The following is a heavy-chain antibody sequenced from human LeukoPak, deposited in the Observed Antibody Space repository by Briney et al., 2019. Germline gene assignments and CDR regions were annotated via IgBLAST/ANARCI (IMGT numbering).Heavy chain of an antibody. Sequence: SETLSLTCTVSGGSVTSGSYYWSWIRQPPGKGLEWIGYTYYSGSTNYNPSLKSRVTISVDTSKNQFSLKLRSVTAADTAVYYCARVGNRRTPFDYWGQGTLVTVSS. D-gene: IGHD1-14*01. V-gene: IGHV4-61*01. CDR1: GGSVTSGSYY. CDR2: TYYSGST. CDR3: ARVGNRRTPFDY. J-gene: IGHJ4*02.